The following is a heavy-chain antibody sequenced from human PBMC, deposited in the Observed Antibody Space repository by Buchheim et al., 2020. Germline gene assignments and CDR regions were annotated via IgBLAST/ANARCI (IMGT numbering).Heavy chain of an antibody. CDR3: ASEGIAAAGTGFDYYGMDV. Sequence: QVQLVQSGAEVKKPGSSVKVSCKASGGTFSSYAISWVRQAPGQGLEWMGGIIPIFGTANYAQKFQGRVTITADESTSTAHMELSSLRSEDTAVYYCASEGIAAAGTGFDYYGMDVWGQGTT. D-gene: IGHD6-13*01. CDR1: GGTFSSYA. V-gene: IGHV1-69*01. J-gene: IGHJ6*02. CDR2: IIPIFGTA.